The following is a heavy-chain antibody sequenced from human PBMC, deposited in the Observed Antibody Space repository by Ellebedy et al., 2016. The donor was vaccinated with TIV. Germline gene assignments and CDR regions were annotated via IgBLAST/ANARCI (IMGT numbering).Heavy chain of an antibody. V-gene: IGHV1-46*01. Sequence: AASVKVSCKASGGTFSSYAISWVRQAPGQGLEWMGKINPNGGTTRYAQKFQGRVTMTRDTSTNTVYMELSSLRFEDTAVYYCERGGEYWGQGTLVTVSS. J-gene: IGHJ4*02. CDR2: INPNGGTT. CDR1: GGTFSSYA. CDR3: ERGGEY.